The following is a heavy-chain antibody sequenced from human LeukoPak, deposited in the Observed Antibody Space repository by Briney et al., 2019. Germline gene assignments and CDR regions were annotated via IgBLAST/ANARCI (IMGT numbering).Heavy chain of an antibody. CDR2: IYYSGST. V-gene: IGHV4-39*01. CDR1: SGSISSSSYC. D-gene: IGHD5-24*01. J-gene: IGHJ5*02. CDR3: ATCGWLGAWFDP. Sequence: SETLSLTCTVSSGSISSSSYCWGWIRQPPGKGLEWIGSIYYSGSTYYNPSLKSRVTISVDTSKNQFSLKLSSVTAADTAVYYCATCGWLGAWFDPWGQGTLVTVSS.